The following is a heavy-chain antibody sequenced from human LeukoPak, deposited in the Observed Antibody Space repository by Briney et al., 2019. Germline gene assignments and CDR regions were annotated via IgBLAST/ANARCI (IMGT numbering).Heavy chain of an antibody. CDR2: ISSSSSYI. Sequence: GGSLRLSCAASGFTFSSYSMNWVRQAPGKGLEWVSSISSSSSYIYYADSVKGRFTISRGNAKNSLYLQMNSLRAEDTAVYYCARIGGYYYDSSGYSDYWGQGTLVTVSS. D-gene: IGHD3-22*01. CDR1: GFTFSSYS. CDR3: ARIGGYYYDSSGYSDY. J-gene: IGHJ4*02. V-gene: IGHV3-21*01.